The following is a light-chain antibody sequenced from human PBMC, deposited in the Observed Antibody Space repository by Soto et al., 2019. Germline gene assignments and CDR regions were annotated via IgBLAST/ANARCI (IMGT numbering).Light chain of an antibody. CDR3: QQYNNWPS. V-gene: IGKV3-15*01. J-gene: IGKJ1*01. CDR2: DVF. CDR1: QTVSRN. Sequence: EVWMTQSPATLSVSPGEISTLSCRASQTVSRNLAWYQQRPGQAPRLLIYDVFTRAADIPARFSGSGSETEFTLTIRSLQSEDFAVYYCQQYNNWPSFGQGTKVDIK.